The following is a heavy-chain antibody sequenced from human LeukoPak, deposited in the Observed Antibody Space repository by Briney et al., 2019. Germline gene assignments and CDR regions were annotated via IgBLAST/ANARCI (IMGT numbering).Heavy chain of an antibody. V-gene: IGHV3-30*18. D-gene: IGHD5-18*01. Sequence: GGSLRLSCAASGFTFSRYGIHWVRQAPGKGLEWVAVISYDGSEKYYADSVKGRFTISRDNSKNTVHLQMSSLSAEDTAMYYCAKDGQPGYSYGYMDYWGQGTLVTVSS. J-gene: IGHJ4*02. CDR3: AKDGQPGYSYGYMDY. CDR1: GFTFSRYG. CDR2: ISYDGSEK.